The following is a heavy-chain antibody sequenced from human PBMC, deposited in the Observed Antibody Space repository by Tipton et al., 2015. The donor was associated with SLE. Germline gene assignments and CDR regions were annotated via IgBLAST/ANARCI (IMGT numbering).Heavy chain of an antibody. V-gene: IGHV4-59*11. CDR3: ARGLYGSGSYYYYYYMDV. J-gene: IGHJ6*03. Sequence: TLSLTCTVSGGSISSHYWSWIRQPPGKGLEWIGYIYYSGSTNYNPSLKSRVTISVDTSKNQFSLKLSSVTAADTAVYYCARGLYGSGSYYYYYYMDVWGKGTTVTVSS. D-gene: IGHD3-10*01. CDR2: IYYSGST. CDR1: GGSISSHY.